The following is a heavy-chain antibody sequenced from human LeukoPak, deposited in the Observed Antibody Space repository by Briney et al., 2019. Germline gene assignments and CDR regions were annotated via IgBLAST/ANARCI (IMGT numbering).Heavy chain of an antibody. J-gene: IGHJ4*02. CDR3: ARHTQYGEDY. CDR1: GYSFTSYW. Sequence: GESLKISCKASGYSFTSYWIGWVRQMPGKGLEWVGIIYPSDSDTRYSPSFQDQVTISADKSINTAYLQWSSLTASDTAMYYCARHTQYGEDYWGQGTLVTVSS. V-gene: IGHV5-51*01. CDR2: IYPSDSDT. D-gene: IGHD4/OR15-4a*01.